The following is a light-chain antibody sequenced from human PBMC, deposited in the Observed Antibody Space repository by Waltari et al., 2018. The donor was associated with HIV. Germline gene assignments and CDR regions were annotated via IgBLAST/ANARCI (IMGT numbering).Light chain of an antibody. V-gene: IGLV2-14*01. J-gene: IGLJ3*02. CDR2: EVS. Sequence: QSALTQPASVSGSPGQSITISCTGTSSDISGYYYVSWHKHHPGRAPKLIIFEVSNRPSGVSNRFSGSKSGNTASLIISGLLAEDDADYYCSSYTSGTTWVFGGGTKLTVL. CDR1: SSDISGYYY. CDR3: SSYTSGTTWV.